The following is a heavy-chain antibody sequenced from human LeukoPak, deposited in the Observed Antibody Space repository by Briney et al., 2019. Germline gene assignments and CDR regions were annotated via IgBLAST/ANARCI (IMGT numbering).Heavy chain of an antibody. CDR3: ASEHYYGSGSYYSY. CDR1: GGSISSYY. Sequence: SETLSLTCTVSGGSISSYYWSWILQPAGKGLEWIGRIYTSGSTNYNPSLKSRVTMSVDTSKNQFSLKLSSVTAADTAVYYCASEHYYGSGSYYSYWGQGTLVTVSS. D-gene: IGHD3-10*01. CDR2: IYTSGST. J-gene: IGHJ4*02. V-gene: IGHV4-4*07.